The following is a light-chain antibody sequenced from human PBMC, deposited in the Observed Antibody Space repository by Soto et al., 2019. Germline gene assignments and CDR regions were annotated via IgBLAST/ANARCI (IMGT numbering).Light chain of an antibody. V-gene: IGKV3-20*01. CDR3: QQYADSPLT. Sequence: EIVLTQSPDILSLSPGERATLSCRTSEPIRNTFVAWYQQKPGQAPRLLIYGASIRAIGIPGRFSGSGSGTDFTLTIDRLEPEDFAIYYCQQYADSPLTFGGGTTVDIK. J-gene: IGKJ4*01. CDR1: EPIRNTF. CDR2: GAS.